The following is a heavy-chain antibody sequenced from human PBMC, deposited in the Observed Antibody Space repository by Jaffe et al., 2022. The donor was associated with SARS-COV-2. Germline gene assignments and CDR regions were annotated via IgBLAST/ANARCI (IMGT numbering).Heavy chain of an antibody. CDR2: INHGGST. CDR3: ARVDWGGWWFDP. D-gene: IGHD7-27*01. CDR1: GGSFSDYF. V-gene: IGHV4-34*01. J-gene: IGHJ5*02. Sequence: QVQLQQWGAGLLKPSETLSLTCAVNGGSFSDYFWGWIRQPPGKGLEWIGEINHGGSTTYNPSLESRVTISVDTSKNQFSLKLSSVTGADTAVYYCARVDWGGWWFDPWGQGTLVTVSS.